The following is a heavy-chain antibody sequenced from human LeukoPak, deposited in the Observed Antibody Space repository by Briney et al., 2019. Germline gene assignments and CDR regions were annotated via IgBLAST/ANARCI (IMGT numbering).Heavy chain of an antibody. CDR1: GFTFSSYA. CDR2: IYSGGNT. D-gene: IGHD6-19*01. V-gene: IGHV3-53*01. J-gene: IGHJ4*02. CDR3: ATPTPDSSGWYYFDY. Sequence: PGGSLRLSCAASGFTFSSYAMSWVRQAPGKGPEWVSLIYSGGNTYYADSVKGRFTISRDNSKNTVYLQMNSLRAEDTAVYYCATPTPDSSGWYYFDYWGQGTLVTVSS.